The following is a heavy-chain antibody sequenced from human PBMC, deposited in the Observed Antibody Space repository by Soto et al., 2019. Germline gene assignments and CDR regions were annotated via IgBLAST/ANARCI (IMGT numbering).Heavy chain of an antibody. D-gene: IGHD2-2*03. CDR2: ISWNSGDI. CDR1: GFSCDDYG. CDR3: AKDNDLDRDGPFDY. V-gene: IGHV3-9*01. J-gene: IGHJ4*02. Sequence: EVQLVESGGGSVQPGRSLRLSCAASGFSCDDYGMHWVRQGPGKGLEWVSGISWNSGDIYYAGSVKGRFTISRDNAKRSLYLQMNSLRTEDTALSYCAKDNDLDRDGPFDYWGQGILVTVSS.